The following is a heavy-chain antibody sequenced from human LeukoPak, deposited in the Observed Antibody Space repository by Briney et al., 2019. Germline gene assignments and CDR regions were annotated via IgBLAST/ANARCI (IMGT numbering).Heavy chain of an antibody. J-gene: IGHJ4*02. CDR3: ASTAGRWLRFEDY. Sequence: PSETLSLTCTVSGGSISSYYWSWIRQPPGKGLEWIGYTYYSGSTYYNPSLKSRVTISVDTSKNQFSLKLSSVTAADTAVYYCASTAGRWLRFEDYWGQGTLVTVSS. D-gene: IGHD5-12*01. CDR1: GGSISSYY. CDR2: TYYSGST. V-gene: IGHV4-59*08.